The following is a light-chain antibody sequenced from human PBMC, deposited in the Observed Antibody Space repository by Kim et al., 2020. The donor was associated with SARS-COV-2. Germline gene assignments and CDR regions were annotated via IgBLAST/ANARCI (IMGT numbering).Light chain of an antibody. CDR3: QVWDTTTNHVV. CDR2: FDS. CDR1: RIAGQS. V-gene: IGLV3-21*04. J-gene: IGLJ2*01. Sequence: SYELTQPPSVSVAPGQTAMVTCGGNRIAGQSVHWYQQKAGQAPTLIIYFDSARPSGIPARMSASNSGNTATLTISGVGAGDEADYYCQVWDTTTNHVVFGGGTQLTVL.